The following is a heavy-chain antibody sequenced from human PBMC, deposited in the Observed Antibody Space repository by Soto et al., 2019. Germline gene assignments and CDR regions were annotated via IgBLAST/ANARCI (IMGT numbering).Heavy chain of an antibody. J-gene: IGHJ1*01. CDR2: IIPILGIA. CDR1: GGTFSSYT. Sequence: QVQLVQSGAEVKKPGSSVKVSCKASGGTFSSYTISWVRHAPGQGLEWMGRIIPILGIANYAQNFQGRVTITADKPTSTAYMELSSMRSEDTAVYYCEGDRTYDYIWGSYRDTRKTEYFQHWGQGTLVTVSS. CDR3: EGDRTYDYIWGSYRDTRKTEYFQH. V-gene: IGHV1-69*08. D-gene: IGHD3-16*02.